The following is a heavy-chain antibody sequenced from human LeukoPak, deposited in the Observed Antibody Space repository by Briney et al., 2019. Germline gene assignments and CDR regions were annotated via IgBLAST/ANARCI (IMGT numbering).Heavy chain of an antibody. D-gene: IGHD6-19*01. CDR2: INHSGST. Sequence: PSETLSLTCAVYGGSFSGYYWSWIRQPPGKGLEWIGEINHSGSTNYNPSLKSRVTISVDTSKNQFSLKLSSVTAADTAVYYCARRRAVAGVLWYWGQGTLVTVSS. J-gene: IGHJ4*02. CDR3: ARRRAVAGVLWY. V-gene: IGHV4-34*01. CDR1: GGSFSGYY.